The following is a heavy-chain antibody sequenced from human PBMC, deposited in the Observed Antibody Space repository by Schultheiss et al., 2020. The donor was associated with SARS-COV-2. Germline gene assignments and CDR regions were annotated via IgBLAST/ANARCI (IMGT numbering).Heavy chain of an antibody. V-gene: IGHV4-34*01. J-gene: IGHJ4*02. D-gene: IGHD6-6*01. CDR1: GGSFSGYY. CDR3: ARNFASSSSPDS. CDR2: INHSGST. Sequence: SETLSLTCAVYGGSFSGYYWSWIRQPPGKGLEWIGEINHSGSTNYNPSLKSRVTMSFDTPKNHISLKLSSVTAADTAVYYCARNFASSSSPDSWGQGILVTVSS.